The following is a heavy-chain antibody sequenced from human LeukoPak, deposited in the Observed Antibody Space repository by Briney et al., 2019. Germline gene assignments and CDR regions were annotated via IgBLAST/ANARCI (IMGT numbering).Heavy chain of an antibody. Sequence: SETLSLTCNVSNGAMSTYYWNWIRQSPEKGLEWIGYIHYSGRTSYNPSLKSRLSMSIDTSKNQFSLNLSSVTAADTAVYFCAKTPDLQLSFPQFDSWGQGTLVTVSS. CDR2: IHYSGRT. J-gene: IGHJ4*02. CDR3: AKTPDLQLSFPQFDS. V-gene: IGHV4-59*01. D-gene: IGHD3-16*02. CDR1: NGAMSTYY.